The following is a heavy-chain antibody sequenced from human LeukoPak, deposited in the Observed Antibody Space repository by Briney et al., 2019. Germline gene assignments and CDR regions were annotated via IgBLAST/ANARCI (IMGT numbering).Heavy chain of an antibody. CDR1: GFTFDDYA. J-gene: IGHJ3*02. Sequence: PGGSLRLSCAASGFTFDDYAMHWVRQAPGKGLEWVSGISWNSGSIGYADSVKGRFTISRDNAKNSLYLQMNSLRAEDMALYYCAKDMSSSAGRAFDIRGQGTMVTVSS. V-gene: IGHV3-9*03. CDR2: ISWNSGSI. D-gene: IGHD6-6*01. CDR3: AKDMSSSAGRAFDI.